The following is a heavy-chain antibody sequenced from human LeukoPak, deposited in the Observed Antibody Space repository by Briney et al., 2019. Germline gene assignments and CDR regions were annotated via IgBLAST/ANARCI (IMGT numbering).Heavy chain of an antibody. Sequence: PGGSLRLSCAASGFTFSSYAMSWVRQAPGKGLEWVSTITGSGDSTYYADSVKGRFTLSRDISKNTLYLQMNSLRAEDTAVYYCAKLYCSGSSCYSIDHWGQGTLVTVSS. CDR1: GFTFSSYA. V-gene: IGHV3-23*01. CDR3: AKLYCSGSSCYSIDH. D-gene: IGHD2-15*01. CDR2: ITGSGDST. J-gene: IGHJ4*02.